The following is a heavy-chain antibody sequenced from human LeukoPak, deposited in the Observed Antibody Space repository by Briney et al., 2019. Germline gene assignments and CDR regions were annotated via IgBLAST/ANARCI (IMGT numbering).Heavy chain of an antibody. CDR3: AREPVSGWYTSDYYFDY. Sequence: GASVKVSCKASGYTFTSYAMHWVRQAPGQRLEWMGWINAGNGNTKYSQKFQGRVTITADESTSTAYMELSSLRSEDTAVYYCAREPVSGWYTSDYYFDYWGQGTLVTVSS. J-gene: IGHJ4*02. V-gene: IGHV1-3*01. D-gene: IGHD6-19*01. CDR2: INAGNGNT. CDR1: GYTFTSYA.